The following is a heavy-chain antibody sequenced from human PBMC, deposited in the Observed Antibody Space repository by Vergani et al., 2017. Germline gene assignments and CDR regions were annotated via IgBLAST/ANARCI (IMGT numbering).Heavy chain of an antibody. V-gene: IGHV1-69*04. CDR3: ARDGQVVTGWWGMDV. J-gene: IGHJ6*02. CDR1: GGTFSSYA. D-gene: IGHD3-22*01. Sequence: QVQLVQSGAEVKKPWSSVTVSCKASGGTFSSYAISWVRQAPGQGLEWMGRIIPILGIANYAQKFQGRVTITADKSTSTAYMELSRLRSEETAVYYCARDGQVVTGWWGMDVWGQGTTVTVSS. CDR2: IIPILGIA.